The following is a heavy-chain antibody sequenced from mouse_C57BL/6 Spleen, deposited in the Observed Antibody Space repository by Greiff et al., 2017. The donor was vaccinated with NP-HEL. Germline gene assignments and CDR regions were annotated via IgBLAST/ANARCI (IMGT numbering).Heavy chain of an antibody. CDR2: INPYNGDT. Sequence: EVQLQQSGPELVKPGDSVKISCKASGYSFTGYFMNWVMQSHGKSLEWIGRINPYNGDTFYNQKFKGKAKLTVDKSSSTAHMELRSLTSEDSAVYYCARVRYDGYYSYYAMDYWGQGISVTVSS. CDR1: GYSFTGYF. D-gene: IGHD2-3*01. V-gene: IGHV1-20*01. CDR3: ARVRYDGYYSYYAMDY. J-gene: IGHJ4*01.